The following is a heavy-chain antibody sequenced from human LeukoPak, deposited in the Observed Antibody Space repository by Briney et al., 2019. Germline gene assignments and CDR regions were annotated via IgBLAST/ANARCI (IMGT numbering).Heavy chain of an antibody. D-gene: IGHD1-1*01. CDR1: GYTFTGYY. CDR3: ARVGIWNDYAFDI. CDR2: INAGNGNT. V-gene: IGHV1-3*03. Sequence: ASVKVSCKASGYTFTGYYMHWVRQAPGQGLEWMGWINAGNGNTKYSQEFQGRVTITRDTSASTAYMELSSLRSEDMAVYYCARVGIWNDYAFDIWGQGTMVTVSS. J-gene: IGHJ3*02.